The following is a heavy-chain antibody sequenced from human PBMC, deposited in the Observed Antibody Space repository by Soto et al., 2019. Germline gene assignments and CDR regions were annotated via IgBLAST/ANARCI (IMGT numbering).Heavy chain of an antibody. D-gene: IGHD2-2*01. Sequence: TSETLSLTCTVSGGSISSGGYYWSWIRQHPGKGLEWIGYIYYSGSTYYNPSLKSRVTISVDTSKNQFSLKLSSVAAADTAVYYCARASNRYCSSTSCYAPYYGMDVWGQGTTVTVSS. J-gene: IGHJ6*02. CDR1: GGSISSGGYY. CDR3: ARASNRYCSSTSCYAPYYGMDV. CDR2: IYYSGST. V-gene: IGHV4-31*03.